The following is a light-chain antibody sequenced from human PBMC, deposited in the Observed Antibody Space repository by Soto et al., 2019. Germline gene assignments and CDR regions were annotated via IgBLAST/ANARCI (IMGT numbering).Light chain of an antibody. V-gene: IGKV2-29*01. CDR1: QSLLHITGETF. CDR3: QQYNHWPLT. Sequence: DVVMTQTPLSLSVAPGQPASISCKSSQSLLHITGETFLFWYLQKPGQAPRLLIYAASTRATGVPGRFSGSGSGTEFTLTISSLQSEDFAVYHCQQYNHWPLTFGGGTKVDIK. CDR2: AAS. J-gene: IGKJ4*01.